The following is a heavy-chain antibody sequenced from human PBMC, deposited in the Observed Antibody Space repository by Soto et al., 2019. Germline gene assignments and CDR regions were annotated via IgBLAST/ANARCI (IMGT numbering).Heavy chain of an antibody. CDR1: GFSLSTSGMC. CDR2: IDWDDDK. D-gene: IGHD5-12*01. CDR3: ARSFGYSGYGGDAFDI. J-gene: IGHJ3*02. Sequence: GSGPTLVNPTQTLTLTCTFSGFSLSTSGMCVSWIRQPPGKALEWLARIDWDDDKYYSTSLKTRLTISKDTSKNQVVLTMTNMDPVDTATYYCARSFGYSGYGGDAFDIWGQGTMVTVSS. V-gene: IGHV2-70*11.